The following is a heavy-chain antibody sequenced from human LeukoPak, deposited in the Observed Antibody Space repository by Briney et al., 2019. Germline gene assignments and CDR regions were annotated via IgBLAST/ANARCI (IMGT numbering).Heavy chain of an antibody. CDR1: GYTFTSYA. J-gene: IGHJ6*02. CDR2: INAGNGNT. D-gene: IGHD3-3*01. Sequence: ASVKVSCKASGYTFTSYAMHWVRQAPGQRLEWMGWINAGNGNTKYSQKFQGRVTITRDTSASTAYMELSSLRSEDTAVYYCAREISDFWSGYSGGYYYYYGMDVWGQGTTVTVSS. V-gene: IGHV1-3*01. CDR3: AREISDFWSGYSGGYYYYYGMDV.